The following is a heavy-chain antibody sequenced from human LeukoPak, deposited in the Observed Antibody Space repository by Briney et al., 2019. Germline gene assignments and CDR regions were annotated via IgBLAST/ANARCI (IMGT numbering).Heavy chain of an antibody. V-gene: IGHV3-74*01. J-gene: IGHJ3*02. CDR1: GFTFGSYW. CDR3: ARTVAGKGNAFDI. D-gene: IGHD6-19*01. Sequence: PGGSLRLSCVASGFTFGSYWMHWVRQAPGRGLVWVSRINSDGSTTSYAASVKGRFTMSRDNAKNTLYLQMNSLRAEDTAVYYCARTVAGKGNAFDIWGQGTMVTVSP. CDR2: INSDGSTT.